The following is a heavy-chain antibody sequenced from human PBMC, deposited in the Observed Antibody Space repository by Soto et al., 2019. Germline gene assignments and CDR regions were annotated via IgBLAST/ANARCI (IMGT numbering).Heavy chain of an antibody. CDR3: AKVGGAAGVSDAFDI. J-gene: IGHJ3*02. D-gene: IGHD6-13*01. CDR2: ISGSGGST. CDR1: GFTFSSYA. Sequence: PGGSLRLSCAASGFTFSSYAMSWVRQAPGKGLEWVSAISGSGGSTYDADSVKGRFTISRDNSKNTLYLQMNSLRAEDTAVYYCAKVGGAAGVSDAFDIWGQGTMVTVSS. V-gene: IGHV3-23*01.